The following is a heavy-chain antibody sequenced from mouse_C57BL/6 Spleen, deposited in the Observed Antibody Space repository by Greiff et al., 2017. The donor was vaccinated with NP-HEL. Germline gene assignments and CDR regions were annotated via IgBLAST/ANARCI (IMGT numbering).Heavy chain of an antibody. CDR1: GFTFSDAW. CDR3: TRASITTVDFDY. V-gene: IGHV6-6*01. Sequence: EVQRVESGGGLVQPGGSMKLSCAASGFTFSDAWMDWVRQSPEKGLEWVAEIRNKANNHATYYAESVKGRFTISRDDSKSSVYLHMNSLRAEDTGIYSCTRASITTVDFDYWGQGTTLTVSS. D-gene: IGHD1-1*01. CDR2: IRNKANNHAT. J-gene: IGHJ2*01.